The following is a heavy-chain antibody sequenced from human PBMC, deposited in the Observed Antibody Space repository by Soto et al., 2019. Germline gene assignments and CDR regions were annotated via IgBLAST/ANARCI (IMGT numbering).Heavy chain of an antibody. CDR2: ISAYNGNT. D-gene: IGHD4-4*01. V-gene: IGHV1-18*04. Sequence: QVQLVQSGAEVKKPGASVKVSCKASGYTFTSYGISWVRQAPGQGLEWMGWISAYNGNTNYAQKLQGRVTMTTDTSPSTVDMGLRSLRSDDTAVYYCAGARDLQPPYYYDGMDVWGQGTTVTVSS. CDR3: AGARDLQPPYYYDGMDV. J-gene: IGHJ6*02. CDR1: GYTFTSYG.